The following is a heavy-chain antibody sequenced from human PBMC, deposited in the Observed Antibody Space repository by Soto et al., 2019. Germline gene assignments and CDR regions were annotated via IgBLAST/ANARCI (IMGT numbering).Heavy chain of an antibody. CDR2: ISGYNGDT. V-gene: IGHV1-18*01. CDR3: AKYGQPPYYYYGLDV. D-gene: IGHD3-10*01. CDR1: GYPFTTYG. J-gene: IGHJ6*02. Sequence: QGQLVQSEAEVKKPGASVKVSCKASGYPFTTYGISWVRQAPGQGLEWMGWISGYNGDTNYAQKFQGRVTMTIDTSTGTAYMEVRSLTSDDTAVYYCAKYGQPPYYYYGLDVWGQGTKVTVSS.